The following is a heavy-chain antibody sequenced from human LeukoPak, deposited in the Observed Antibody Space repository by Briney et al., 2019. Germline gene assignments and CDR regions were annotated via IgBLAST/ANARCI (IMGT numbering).Heavy chain of an antibody. Sequence: GGSLRLSCAASGFTFGSYSMNWVRQAPGKGLEYVSAIGGNGDTSYYADSVKGRFTISRDNSKNTVYLQLGSLRTEDMAVYYCATRHEYSYPYWGQGTLVTVSS. D-gene: IGHD5-18*01. CDR3: ATRHEYSYPY. J-gene: IGHJ4*02. CDR2: IGGNGDTS. V-gene: IGHV3-64*02. CDR1: GFTFGSYS.